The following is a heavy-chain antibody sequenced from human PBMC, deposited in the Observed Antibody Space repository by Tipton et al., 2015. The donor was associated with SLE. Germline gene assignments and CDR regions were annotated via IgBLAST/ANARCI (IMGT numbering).Heavy chain of an antibody. CDR3: VGGFGDFDF. CDR2: IYYSGST. Sequence: TLSLTCAVYGGSFSGYYWSWIRQPPGKGLEWIGYIYYSGSTNYNPSLKSRVTISVDTSKNQFSLKLSSVTAADTAVYYCVGGFGDFDFWGQGTLVTVSS. J-gene: IGHJ4*02. CDR1: GGSFSGYY. V-gene: IGHV4-59*01. D-gene: IGHD3-10*01.